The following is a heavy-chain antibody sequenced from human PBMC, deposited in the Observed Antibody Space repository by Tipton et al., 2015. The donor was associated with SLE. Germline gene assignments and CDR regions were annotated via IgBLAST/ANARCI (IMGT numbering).Heavy chain of an antibody. J-gene: IGHJ4*02. V-gene: IGHV3-7*01. CDR1: GFTFSSYW. CDR2: IKEDGSER. Sequence: SLRLSCAASGFTFSSYWMSWVRQAPGRGLEWVAKIKEDGSERYYVDSVKGRFTISRDNAKNSLYLQMNSLRAEDTAVYYCARPYSAYDPASYFDSWGQGTLVTVSS. CDR3: ARPYSAYDPASYFDS. D-gene: IGHD5-12*01.